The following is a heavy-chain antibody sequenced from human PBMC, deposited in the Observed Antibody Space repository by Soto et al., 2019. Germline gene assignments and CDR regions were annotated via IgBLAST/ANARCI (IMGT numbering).Heavy chain of an antibody. J-gene: IGHJ5*02. D-gene: IGHD6-13*01. CDR3: SGEPGPSIAAGT. V-gene: IGHV3-30*03. CDR1: GFTFSSYG. Sequence: QVQLVESGGGVVQPGRSLRLSCAASGFTFSSYGMHWVRQAPGKGLEWVAVISYDGSNKYYADSVKGRFTXSRDNSKXXXXXXXXXXXXEXTAVYYCSGEPGPSIAAGTWGQGTLVTVSS. CDR2: ISYDGSNK.